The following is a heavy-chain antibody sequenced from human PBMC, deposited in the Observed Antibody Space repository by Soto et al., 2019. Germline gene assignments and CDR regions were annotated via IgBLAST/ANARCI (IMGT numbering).Heavy chain of an antibody. CDR2: FSHTGGT. J-gene: IGHJ4*02. CDR3: ARGTDWDRGVFDY. D-gene: IGHD3-10*01. CDR1: GSSISDYY. Sequence: SETLSLTCTVSGSSISDYYWSWIRQSPGKGLEWMGYFSHTGGTNFNPSLNSRLTLSANTSKKQLSLRLKSTTAADTAVYYCARGTDWDRGVFDYWGQGTPVTVSS. V-gene: IGHV4-59*13.